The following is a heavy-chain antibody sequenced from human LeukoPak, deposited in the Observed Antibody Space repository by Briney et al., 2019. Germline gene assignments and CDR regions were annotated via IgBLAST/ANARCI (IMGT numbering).Heavy chain of an antibody. CDR3: ARNRSEPLGNGGSFDY. D-gene: IGHD3-16*01. J-gene: IGHJ4*02. V-gene: IGHV4-38-2*01. CDR2: IFNSGST. CDR1: GYSIISGDY. Sequence: SETLSLTCAVSGYSIISGDYWGWIRQPPGKGLEWIGSIFNSGSTYYNPSLKSRVTISADTSKRHFSLKLSSVTAADTAVYYCARNRSEPLGNGGSFDYWGQGTLVTVSS.